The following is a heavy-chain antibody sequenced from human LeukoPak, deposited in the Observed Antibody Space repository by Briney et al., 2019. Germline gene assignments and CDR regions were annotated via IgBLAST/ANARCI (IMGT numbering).Heavy chain of an antibody. D-gene: IGHD2-2*01. CDR1: GDSVPSNSVT. J-gene: IGHJ5*02. CDR2: TYYRSTWYN. V-gene: IGHV6-1*01. CDR3: ARRLTQYDCFDP. Sequence: SQTLSLTCAISGDSVPSNSVTWNCIRQSPSRGLEWLGRTYYRSTWYNDYAVSVRGRITVNPDTSKNQFSLHLNSVTPEDTAVYYCARRLTQYDCFDPWGQGILVTVSS.